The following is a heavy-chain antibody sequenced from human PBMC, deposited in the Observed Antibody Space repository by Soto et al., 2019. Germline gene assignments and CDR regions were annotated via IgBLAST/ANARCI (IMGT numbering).Heavy chain of an antibody. CDR1: GFSVNDNW. CDR3: VREMPVPIRGGYYYYSVLDA. D-gene: IGHD2-2*01. CDR2: LKSDGRDT. V-gene: IGHV3-74*01. J-gene: IGHJ6*02. Sequence: GGSLRLSCSASGFSVNDNWMHWVRQVPGKGLMWVSRLKSDGRDTIYADSVKGRFTVSRDSAKNTLYLQMNSLRVEDTAVYYCVREMPVPIRGGYYYYSVLDAWGQGTTVTVSS.